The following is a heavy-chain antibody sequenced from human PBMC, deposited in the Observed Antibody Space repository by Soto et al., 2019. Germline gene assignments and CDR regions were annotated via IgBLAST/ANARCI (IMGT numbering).Heavy chain of an antibody. D-gene: IGHD3-22*01. CDR2: ISYDGSNK. CDR1: GFTFSSYG. V-gene: IGHV3-30*18. CDR3: AKDFSDTPGDYYYDSSGDLDY. J-gene: IGHJ4*02. Sequence: QVQLVESGGGVVQPGRSLRLSCAASGFTFSSYGMHWVRQAPGKGLEWVAVISYDGSNKYYADSVKGRFTISIDNSKNTLYLQMNSLRAEDTAVYYCAKDFSDTPGDYYYDSSGDLDYWGQGTLVTVSS.